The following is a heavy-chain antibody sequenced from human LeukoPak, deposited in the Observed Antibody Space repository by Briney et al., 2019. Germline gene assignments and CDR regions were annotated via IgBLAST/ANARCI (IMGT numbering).Heavy chain of an antibody. J-gene: IGHJ5*02. CDR2: INPSGGST. D-gene: IGHD1-26*01. CDR1: GYTFTSYY. Sequence: ASVKVSCKASGYTFTSYYMHWVRQAPGQGLEWMGIINPSGGSTSYAQKFQGRVTMTRDMSTSTVYVELSSLRSEDTAVYYCARDGVDGNYSEGWFDPWGQGTLVTVSS. V-gene: IGHV1-46*01. CDR3: ARDGVDGNYSEGWFDP.